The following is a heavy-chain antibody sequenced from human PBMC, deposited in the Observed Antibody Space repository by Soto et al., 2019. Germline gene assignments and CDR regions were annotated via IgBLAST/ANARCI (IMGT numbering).Heavy chain of an antibody. CDR1: GFTFSSYG. V-gene: IGHV3-33*01. D-gene: IGHD5-18*01. CDR2: IWYDGSNK. J-gene: IGHJ4*02. Sequence: QVQLVESGGGVVQPGRSLRLSCAASGFTFSSYGMHWVRQAPGKGLEWVAVIWYDGSNKYYADSVKGRFTISRDNSKNTLYLQMNSLRAEDTAVYYCARGTARGYSYGGDYWGQGTLVTVSS. CDR3: ARGTARGYSYGGDY.